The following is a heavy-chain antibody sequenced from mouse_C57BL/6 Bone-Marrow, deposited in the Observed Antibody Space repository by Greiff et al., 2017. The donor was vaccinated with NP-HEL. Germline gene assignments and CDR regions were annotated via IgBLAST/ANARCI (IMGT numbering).Heavy chain of an antibody. CDR1: GFSFNTYA. J-gene: IGHJ1*03. CDR2: IRSKSNNYAT. Sequence: EVQLVESGGGLVQPKGSLKLSCAASGFSFNTYAMNWVRQAPGKGLEWVARIRSKSNNYATYYADSVKDRFTISRDDSESMLYLQMNNLKTEDTAMYYFVRHDCGNWYFDVWGTGTTVTVSS. D-gene: IGHD1-1*02. CDR3: VRHDCGNWYFDV. V-gene: IGHV10-1*01.